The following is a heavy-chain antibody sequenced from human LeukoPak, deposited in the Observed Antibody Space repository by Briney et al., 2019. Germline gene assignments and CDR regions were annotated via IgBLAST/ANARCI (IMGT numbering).Heavy chain of an antibody. CDR3: ARGVIVVVPAAIGGLDYYYYMDV. J-gene: IGHJ6*03. CDR1: GGSFSGYY. V-gene: IGHV4-34*01. CDR2: INNSGST. Sequence: PSETLSLTCAVYGGSFSGYYWSWIRQPPGKGLEWIGEINNSGSTNYNPSLKSRVTISVDTSKNQFSLKLSSVTAADTAVYYCARGVIVVVPAAIGGLDYYYYMDVWGKGTTVTVSS. D-gene: IGHD2-2*01.